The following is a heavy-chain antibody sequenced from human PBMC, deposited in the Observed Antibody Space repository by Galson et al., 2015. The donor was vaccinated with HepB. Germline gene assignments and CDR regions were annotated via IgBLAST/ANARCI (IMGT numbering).Heavy chain of an antibody. V-gene: IGHV3-30*04. Sequence: SLRLSCAASGFTFSSYAMHWVRQAPGEGLEWVAVISYDGSNKYYADSVKGRFTISRDNSKNTLYLQMNSLRAEDTAVYYCARGYSSGWYYYYYGMDVWGQGTTVTVSS. D-gene: IGHD6-19*01. J-gene: IGHJ6*02. CDR1: GFTFSSYA. CDR2: ISYDGSNK. CDR3: ARGYSSGWYYYYYGMDV.